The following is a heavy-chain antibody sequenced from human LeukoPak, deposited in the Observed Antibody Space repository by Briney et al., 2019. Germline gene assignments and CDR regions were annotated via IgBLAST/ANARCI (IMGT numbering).Heavy chain of an antibody. CDR1: GYTFTSYG. CDR3: ARDSYYDFWSGYDY. D-gene: IGHD3-3*01. CDR2: ISAYNGNT. J-gene: IGHJ4*02. Sequence: ASVKVSCKASGYTFTSYGISWVRQAPGQGLEWMGWISAYNGNTNYAQKLQGRVTITTDTSTSTAYMELRSLRSGDTAVYYCARDSYYDFWSGYDYWGQGTLVTVSS. V-gene: IGHV1-18*01.